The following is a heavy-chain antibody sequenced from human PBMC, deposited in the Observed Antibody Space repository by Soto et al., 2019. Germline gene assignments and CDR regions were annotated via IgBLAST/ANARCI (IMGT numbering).Heavy chain of an antibody. CDR2: ISSSSSTI. D-gene: IGHD3-3*01. Sequence: EVQLVESGGGLVQPGGSLRLSCAASGFTFSSYSMNWVRQAPGKGLEWVSYISSSSSTIYYADSVKGRFTISRDNAKNSLYLQMNSLRDEDTAVYYCARDNDFWRDYYYYGMDVWGQGTTVTVSS. CDR1: GFTFSSYS. J-gene: IGHJ6*02. CDR3: ARDNDFWRDYYYYGMDV. V-gene: IGHV3-48*02.